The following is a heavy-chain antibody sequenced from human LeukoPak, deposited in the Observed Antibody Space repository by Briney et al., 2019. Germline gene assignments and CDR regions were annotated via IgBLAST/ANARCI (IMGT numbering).Heavy chain of an antibody. CDR3: GKTTVGYSSGRYPGWPVDY. D-gene: IGHD6-19*01. J-gene: IGHJ4*02. CDR2: VFGSGGSA. Sequence: GGSLRLSCAAPGFTFNNYAMYWVRQAPGKGLEWVAGVFGSGGSAHYTDSVKGRFTIFRDNSKNTVYLQMNSLRAEDTAVYYCGKTTVGYSSGRYPGWPVDYWGQGTLVTVSS. V-gene: IGHV3-23*01. CDR1: GFTFNNYA.